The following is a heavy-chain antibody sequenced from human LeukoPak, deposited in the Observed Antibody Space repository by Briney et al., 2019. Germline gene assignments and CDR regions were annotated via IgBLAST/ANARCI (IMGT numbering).Heavy chain of an antibody. Sequence: GGSLRLSCAASGFTFSSYSMNWVRQAPGKGLEWVSSISSSSSYIYYADSVKGRFTISRDNAKNSLYLQMNSLRAEDTAVYYCASITIFGESNWFDPWGKGTLVTVSS. CDR3: ASITIFGESNWFDP. CDR2: ISSSSSYI. J-gene: IGHJ5*02. CDR1: GFTFSSYS. V-gene: IGHV3-21*01. D-gene: IGHD3-3*01.